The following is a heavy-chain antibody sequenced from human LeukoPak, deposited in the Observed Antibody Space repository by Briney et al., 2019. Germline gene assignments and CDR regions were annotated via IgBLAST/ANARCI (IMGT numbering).Heavy chain of an antibody. J-gene: IGHJ3*02. CDR1: GFTFSSYA. D-gene: IGHD6-6*01. Sequence: PGGSLRLSCAASGFTFSSYAMSWVRQAPGKGLEWVSAISGSGGSTYYADSVKGRFTISRDNSKNTLYLQMNSLRAEDTAVYYCAKDQFRSSFEIRLDAFDIWGQGTMVTVSS. CDR2: ISGSGGST. V-gene: IGHV3-23*01. CDR3: AKDQFRSSFEIRLDAFDI.